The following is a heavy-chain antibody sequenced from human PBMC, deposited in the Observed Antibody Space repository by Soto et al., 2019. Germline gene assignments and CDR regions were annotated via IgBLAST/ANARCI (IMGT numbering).Heavy chain of an antibody. CDR1: GGSFSDYN. D-gene: IGHD2-8*01. J-gene: IGHJ3*02. CDR2: INHSGSS. Sequence: SETLSLTCAVYGGSFSDYNWSWIRQPPGKGLEWIGEINHSGSSNYNPSLMRRVTISVDTSNNQFSLKLTSVTAADTAVYYCARVSLGYCTNGVCPDAFDIWGQGTMVTVSS. CDR3: ARVSLGYCTNGVCPDAFDI. V-gene: IGHV4-34*01.